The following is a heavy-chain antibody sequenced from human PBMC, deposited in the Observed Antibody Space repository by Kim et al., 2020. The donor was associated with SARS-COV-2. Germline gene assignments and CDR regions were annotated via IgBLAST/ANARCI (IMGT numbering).Heavy chain of an antibody. Sequence: ASVKVSCKASGYSFTSFGINWVRQVPGQGLEWLGWISTHSGKTNYAQKFQGGVIMTRDTFTATAYMELRYLRFDDTAMYYCARDVAWKFDYWGQGTLVSVSS. CDR2: ISTHSGKT. J-gene: IGHJ4*02. CDR1: GYSFTSFG. V-gene: IGHV1-18*01. CDR3: ARDVAWKFDY. D-gene: IGHD1-1*01.